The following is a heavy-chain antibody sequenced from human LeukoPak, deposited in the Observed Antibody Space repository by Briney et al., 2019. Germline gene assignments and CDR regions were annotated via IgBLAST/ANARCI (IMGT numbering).Heavy chain of an antibody. D-gene: IGHD3-16*02. CDR3: ARSWGAIVTIRWAYFDY. J-gene: IGHJ4*02. V-gene: IGHV4-34*01. Sequence: SETLSLTCAVYGGSFSGYYWSWIRQPPGKGLEWIGEINHSGSTNYNPSLKSRVTISVDTSKNQFSLKLSSVTAADTAVYYCARSWGAIVTIRWAYFDYWGQGTLVTVSS. CDR2: INHSGST. CDR1: GGSFSGYY.